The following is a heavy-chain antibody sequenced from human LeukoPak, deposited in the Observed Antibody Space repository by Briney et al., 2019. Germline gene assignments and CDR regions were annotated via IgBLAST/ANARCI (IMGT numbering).Heavy chain of an antibody. CDR1: GYTFTSYG. Sequence: GSVKVSCKASGYTFTSYGISWVRQAPGQGLEWMGWISAYNGNTNYAQKLQGRVTMTTDTSTSTAYMELRSLRSDDTAVYYCAREESSYYYGSGSQFPDWGQGTLVTVSS. J-gene: IGHJ4*02. V-gene: IGHV1-18*01. CDR3: AREESSYYYGSGSQFPD. CDR2: ISAYNGNT. D-gene: IGHD3-10*01.